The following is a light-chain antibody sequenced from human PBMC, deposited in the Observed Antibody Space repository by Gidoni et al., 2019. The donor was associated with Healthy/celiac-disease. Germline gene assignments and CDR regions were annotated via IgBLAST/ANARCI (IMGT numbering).Light chain of an antibody. CDR1: QSISSW. Sequence: DIQMTQSPSTLSASVGDRVTITCRASQSISSWLAWYQQKPGKAPKLLIYKASSLESGVPSRFSGSGSGTEFTLTISSLQPDDFATYYCQQYNSCFFXGXTKVEIK. CDR3: QQYNSCF. CDR2: KAS. V-gene: IGKV1-5*03. J-gene: IGKJ4*01.